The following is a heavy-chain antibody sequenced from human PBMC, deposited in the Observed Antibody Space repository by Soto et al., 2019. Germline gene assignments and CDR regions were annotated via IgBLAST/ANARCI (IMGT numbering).Heavy chain of an antibody. CDR1: GFTFDDYA. CDR3: ARGVGSRGYYFDY. Sequence: GGSLRLSCAASGFTFDDYAMHWVRQAPGKGLEWVSLISWDGGSTYYADSVKGRFTISRDNSKNSLYLQMNSLRAEDTALYYCARGVGSRGYYFDYWGQGTLVTVSS. J-gene: IGHJ4*02. CDR2: ISWDGGST. V-gene: IGHV3-43D*04. D-gene: IGHD6-13*01.